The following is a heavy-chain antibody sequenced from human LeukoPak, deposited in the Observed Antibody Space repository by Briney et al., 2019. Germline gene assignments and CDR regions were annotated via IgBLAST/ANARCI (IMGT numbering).Heavy chain of an antibody. CDR1: GGSVSSSTYY. CDR2: VYYSGST. V-gene: IGHV4-39*01. Sequence: PSQTLSLTCTVSGGSVSSSTYYWGWIRQPPGKGLEWIGNVYYSGSTYYNPSLTSRVTMSVDTSNNQFSLKMHSVTAADTAVYYCARLSKGRFFDYIFDYWGQGTLVTVSS. D-gene: IGHD3-9*01. J-gene: IGHJ4*02. CDR3: ARLSKGRFFDYIFDY.